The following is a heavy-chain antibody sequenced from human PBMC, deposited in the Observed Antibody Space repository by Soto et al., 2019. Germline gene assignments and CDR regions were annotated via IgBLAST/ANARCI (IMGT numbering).Heavy chain of an antibody. CDR1: GASVNSANYY. Sequence: PSETLSLTCTLSGASVNSANYYWSWIRQPPGKGLEWIGFIYYSGSTKYNPSLKSRVTISLDTSKNQISLNLTSVTAADTAVYYCTRDTSGYHHTYWGQGTLVTVSS. CDR2: IYYSGST. J-gene: IGHJ4*02. D-gene: IGHD3-22*01. CDR3: TRDTSGYHHTY. V-gene: IGHV4-61*01.